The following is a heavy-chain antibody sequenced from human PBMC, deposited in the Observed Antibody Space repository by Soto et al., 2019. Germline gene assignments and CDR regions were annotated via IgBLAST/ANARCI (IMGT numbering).Heavy chain of an antibody. D-gene: IGHD2-2*01. CDR3: AKFSKGFSTRGNAFDI. Sequence: SETLSLTCIVSGDSIRSYYWSWLRQPPGKGLEWIGYIYYGGSTNYNPSLESRVTLSVDASKNQFSLKLSSVTAADTAVYYCAKFSKGFSTRGNAFDIWGQGTMVTVSS. CDR2: IYYGGST. J-gene: IGHJ3*02. CDR1: GDSIRSYY. V-gene: IGHV4-59*08.